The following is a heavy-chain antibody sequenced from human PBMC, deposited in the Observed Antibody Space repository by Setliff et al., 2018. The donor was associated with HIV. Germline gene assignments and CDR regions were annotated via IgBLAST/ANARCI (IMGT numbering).Heavy chain of an antibody. CDR3: AKEPTGDSSHWFDP. CDR2: IWYDGSHE. D-gene: IGHD7-27*01. V-gene: IGHV3-33*06. Sequence: GGSLRLSCAASGFIFDRYGMHWVRQAPGKGLEWVALIWYDGSHETYADSVRGRFSISRDNSKNTLFLQMNSLRADDTAVYYCAKEPTGDSSHWFDPWGQGTLVTVSS. CDR1: GFIFDRYG. J-gene: IGHJ5*02.